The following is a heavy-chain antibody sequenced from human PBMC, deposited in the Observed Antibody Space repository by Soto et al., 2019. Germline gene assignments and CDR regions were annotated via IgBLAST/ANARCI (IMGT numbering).Heavy chain of an antibody. Sequence: SETLSLTCTVSGGSISSGGYYWSWIRQHPGKALEWIGHTYYSGNPYYNPSLKSRVIISVDKSKNQFSLKLNSVTAADTAVYYCASKFGELLADAFDIWGQGTMVTVSS. D-gene: IGHD3-10*01. CDR2: TYYSGNP. CDR3: ASKFGELLADAFDI. CDR1: GGSISSGGYY. J-gene: IGHJ3*02. V-gene: IGHV4-31*03.